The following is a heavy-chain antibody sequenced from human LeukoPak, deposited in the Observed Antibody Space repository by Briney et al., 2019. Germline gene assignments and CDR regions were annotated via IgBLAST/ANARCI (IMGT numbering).Heavy chain of an antibody. CDR1: GFTFSSYS. D-gene: IGHD6-6*01. CDR2: ISSSSSYI. CDR3: ARVSSSSWYYFDY. J-gene: IGHJ4*02. V-gene: IGHV3-21*01. Sequence: GGSLRLPCAASGFTFSSYSMNWVRQAPGKGLEWVSSISSSSSYIYYADSVKGRFTISRDNAKNSLYLQMNSLRAEDTAVYYCARVSSSSWYYFDYWGQGTLVTVSS.